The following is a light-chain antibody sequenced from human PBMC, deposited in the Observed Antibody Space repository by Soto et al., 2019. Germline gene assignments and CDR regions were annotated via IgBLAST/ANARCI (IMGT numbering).Light chain of an antibody. Sequence: DIQMTQSPSSLSASVGDSVTITCQASQDISNYLNWYQQRPGKAPKRLIYDASNLETGVPSRFSGSGSGTEFTFSISSLQPEDIATYYCQQYDNPARTFGGGTKVDIK. CDR3: QQYDNPART. CDR2: DAS. J-gene: IGKJ4*01. CDR1: QDISNY. V-gene: IGKV1-33*01.